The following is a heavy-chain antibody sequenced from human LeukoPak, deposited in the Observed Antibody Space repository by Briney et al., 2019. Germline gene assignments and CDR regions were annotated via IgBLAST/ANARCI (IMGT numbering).Heavy chain of an antibody. CDR2: IIPIFGTA. V-gene: IGHV1-69*05. Sequence: SVKVSCKASGGIFSNYAITWVRQAPGQGLEWMGGIIPIFGTANYAQKFQGRVTITTAESTRTAYMELSSLTSEDTAVYYCARAGYTSGWYTDYWGQGTLVTVSS. CDR3: ARAGYTSGWYTDY. D-gene: IGHD6-19*01. CDR1: GGIFSNYA. J-gene: IGHJ4*02.